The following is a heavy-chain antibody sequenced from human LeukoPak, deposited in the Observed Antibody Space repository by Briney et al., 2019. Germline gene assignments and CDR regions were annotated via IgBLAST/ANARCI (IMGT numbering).Heavy chain of an antibody. CDR3: ARDRGYYYDY. CDR1: GFTFSSHS. V-gene: IGHV3-48*02. Sequence: GGSLRLSCAGSGFTFSSHSMNWVRQAPGKGLEWVSYISTSSTTIYYADSVKGRFTISRDNAKNSLYLQMNSLRDEDTAVYYCARDRGYYYDYWGQGTLVTVSS. D-gene: IGHD3-10*01. CDR2: ISTSSTTI. J-gene: IGHJ4*02.